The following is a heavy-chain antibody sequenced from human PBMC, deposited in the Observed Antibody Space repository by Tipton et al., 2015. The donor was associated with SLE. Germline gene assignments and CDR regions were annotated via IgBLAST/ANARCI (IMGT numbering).Heavy chain of an antibody. V-gene: IGHV1-69*05. CDR2: IIPIFGTA. D-gene: IGHD3-10*01. J-gene: IGHJ4*02. Sequence: QSGPEVKKPGSSVKVSCKASGGTFSSYAISWVRQAPGQGLEWMGGIIPIFGTANYAQKFQGRVTITTDESTSTAYMELSSLRSEDTAVYYCATPGRQPGGFDYWGQGTLVTVSS. CDR3: ATPGRQPGGFDY. CDR1: GGTFSSYA.